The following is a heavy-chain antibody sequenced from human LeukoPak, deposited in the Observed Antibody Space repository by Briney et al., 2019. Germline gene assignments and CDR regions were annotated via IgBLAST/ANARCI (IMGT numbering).Heavy chain of an antibody. CDR2: ISGSGGTT. CDR1: GFTFSSYA. Sequence: GGSLRLSCAASGFTFSSYAMDWVRQAPGKGLEWVSAISGSGGTTYYADSVKGRFTISRGNSKNTLYLQMNSLRAEDTAVYYCAAILTGYYSPFDYWGQGTLVTVSS. CDR3: AAILTGYYSPFDY. V-gene: IGHV3-23*01. D-gene: IGHD3-9*01. J-gene: IGHJ4*02.